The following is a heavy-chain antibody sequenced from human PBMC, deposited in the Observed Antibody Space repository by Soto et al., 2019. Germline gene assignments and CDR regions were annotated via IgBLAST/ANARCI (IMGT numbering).Heavy chain of an antibody. V-gene: IGHV5-51*01. J-gene: IGHJ4*02. CDR3: ATRSPAFDY. CDR2: IYPDDSET. CDR1: GYSVTNYW. Sequence: GESLKISCKASGYSVTNYWIGWVRQMPGKDLEWIGIIYPDDSETRYSPSFQGQVSISVDKSISTAYLQWGSLKASDTAMYYCATRSPAFDYWGQGTLVTVSS.